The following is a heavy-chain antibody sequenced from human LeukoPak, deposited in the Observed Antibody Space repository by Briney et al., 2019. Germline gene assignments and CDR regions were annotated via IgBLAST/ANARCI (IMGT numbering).Heavy chain of an antibody. J-gene: IGHJ5*02. V-gene: IGHV3-7*01. Sequence: GGSLRLSCAASGFTFSDYYMSWIRQAPGKGLEWLANIKQDGSEKYYVDSVKGRFTISRDNAKNSLYLQMNSLRAEDTAVYYCARGKRWFDPWGQGTLVTVSS. CDR1: GFTFSDYY. CDR3: ARGKRWFDP. CDR2: IKQDGSEK.